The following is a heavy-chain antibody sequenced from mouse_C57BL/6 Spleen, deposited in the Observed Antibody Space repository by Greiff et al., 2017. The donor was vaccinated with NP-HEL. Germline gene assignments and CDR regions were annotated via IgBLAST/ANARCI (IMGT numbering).Heavy chain of an antibody. CDR3: ARDRASYFDY. J-gene: IGHJ2*01. V-gene: IGHV5-16*01. CDR2: INYDGSST. CDR1: GFTFSDYY. Sequence: EVQLVESEGGLVQPGSSMKLSCTASGFTFSDYYMAWVRQVPEKGLEWVANINYDGSSTYYLDSLKSRFIISRDNAKNILYLQMSSLKSEDTATYYCARDRASYFDYWGQGTTLTVSS.